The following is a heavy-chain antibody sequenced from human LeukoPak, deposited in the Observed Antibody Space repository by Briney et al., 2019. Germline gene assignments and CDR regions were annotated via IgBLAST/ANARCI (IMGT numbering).Heavy chain of an antibody. D-gene: IGHD3-3*01. J-gene: IGHJ4*02. CDR1: GYTFTSYG. V-gene: IGHV1-18*01. CDR2: ISAYNGNT. Sequence: ASVKVSCKASGYTFTSYGISWVRQAPGQGLEWMGWISAYNGNTNYAQKLQGRVTMTTDTSTSTAYMELRSLRSDDTAVYYCARGGPSYYDFWSGYYWNDWGQGTLVTVSS. CDR3: ARGGPSYYDFWSGYYWND.